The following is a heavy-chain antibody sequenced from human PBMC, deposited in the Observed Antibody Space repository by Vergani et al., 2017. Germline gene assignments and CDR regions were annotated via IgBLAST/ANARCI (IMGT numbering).Heavy chain of an antibody. CDR3: AKDNVVPAAIGGLVGYMDV. CDR1: GFTFDDYA. Sequence: EVQLVESGGGLVQPGGSLRLSCAASGFTFDDYAMHWVRQAPGKGLEWVSGISWNSGSIGYADSVKGRFTISRDNAKNSLYLQMNSLRAEDTALYCCAKDNVVPAAIGGLVGYMDVWGKGTTVTVSS. J-gene: IGHJ6*03. V-gene: IGHV3-9*01. D-gene: IGHD2-2*02. CDR2: ISWNSGSI.